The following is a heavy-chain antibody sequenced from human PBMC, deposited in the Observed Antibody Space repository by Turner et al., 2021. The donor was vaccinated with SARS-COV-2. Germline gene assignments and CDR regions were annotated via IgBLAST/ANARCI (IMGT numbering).Heavy chain of an antibody. D-gene: IGHD4-4*01. CDR1: GFTFSSYG. CDR2: ISYDGNNK. V-gene: IGHV3-30*18. J-gene: IGHJ4*02. CDR3: AKQLGLYSNPMYYFDY. Sequence: QAQLVESGGGVVQPWRSLRLSCAASGFTFSSYGMHWVRQAPGKGLEWLAVISYDGNNKYYADAVKGRFTISRDNSKNTLYLQMNSLRAEDTAVYYCAKQLGLYSNPMYYFDYWGQGTLVTVSS.